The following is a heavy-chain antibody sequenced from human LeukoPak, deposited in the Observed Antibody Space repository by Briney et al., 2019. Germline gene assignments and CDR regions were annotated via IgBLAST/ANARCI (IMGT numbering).Heavy chain of an antibody. CDR2: IYHSGST. J-gene: IGHJ4*02. CDR3: ARTDWRVYYFDY. CDR1: GGSISSGSYY. Sequence: SQTLSLTCTVSGGSISSGSYYWGWIRQPPGKGLEWIGSIYHSGSTYYNPSLKSRVTISVDTSKNQFSLKLSSVTAADTAVYYCARTDWRVYYFDYWGQGTLVTVSS. D-gene: IGHD1-1*01. V-gene: IGHV4-39*07.